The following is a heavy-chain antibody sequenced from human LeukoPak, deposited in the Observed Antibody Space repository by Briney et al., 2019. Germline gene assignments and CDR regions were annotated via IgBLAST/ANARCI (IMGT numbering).Heavy chain of an antibody. V-gene: IGHV3-23*01. CDR1: GFTFSSYA. Sequence: PGGSLRLPCAASGFTFSSYAMSWVRQAPGKGLEWVSAISGSGGSTYYADSVKGRFTISRDNSKNTLYLQMNSLRAEDTAVYYCAKVGIVVVVAAPTSNWFDPWGQGTLVPVSS. CDR3: AKVGIVVVVAAPTSNWFDP. CDR2: ISGSGGST. D-gene: IGHD2-15*01. J-gene: IGHJ5*02.